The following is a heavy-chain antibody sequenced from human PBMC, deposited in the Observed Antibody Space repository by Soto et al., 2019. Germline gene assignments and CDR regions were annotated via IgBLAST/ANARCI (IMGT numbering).Heavy chain of an antibody. V-gene: IGHV3-48*03. CDR3: ASPWGSSDY. CDR1: GITFSNYE. D-gene: IGHD7-27*01. CDR2: ISSDGDTI. Sequence: EVRLVESGGGLVQPGGSLRLSCAASGITFSNYEMNWVRQVPGKGLEWISFISSDGDTIYYAVSVKGRFTIYRDNAKNSLYLQMNSLRAEDSAVYYCASPWGSSDYWGQGTLVTVSS. J-gene: IGHJ4*02.